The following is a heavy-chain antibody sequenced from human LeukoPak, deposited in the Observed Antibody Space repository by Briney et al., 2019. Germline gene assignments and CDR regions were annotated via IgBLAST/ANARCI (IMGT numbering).Heavy chain of an antibody. CDR3: AREVVNYHGSGSFSPRQDYYGMGV. CDR2: ISAHNGNT. CDR1: GHSFGNYG. Sequence: ASVKVSCKASGHSFGNYGFSWVRQAPGQGLEWMGRISAHNGNTNYAQKFQGRVTMTTDTSTTTAYMELRSLRSDDTAVYYCAREVVNYHGSGSFSPRQDYYGMGVWGQGTTVIVSS. J-gene: IGHJ6*02. V-gene: IGHV1-18*01. D-gene: IGHD3-10*01.